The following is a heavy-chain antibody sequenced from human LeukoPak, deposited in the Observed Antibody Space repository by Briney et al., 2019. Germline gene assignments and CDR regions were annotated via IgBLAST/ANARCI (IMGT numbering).Heavy chain of an antibody. Sequence: PGGSLRLSCAAAGFTFSNYAMHWIRQAPDKGLEWVAVISYDGSAKYYADSLKGRVTLSRDNSKNTLYLQMNSLRAEDTALYYCSRDTVSGGISNWFDPWGQGTLVTVSS. CDR1: GFTFSNYA. J-gene: IGHJ5*02. CDR2: ISYDGSAK. CDR3: SRDTVSGGISNWFDP. D-gene: IGHD3-3*01. V-gene: IGHV3-30*04.